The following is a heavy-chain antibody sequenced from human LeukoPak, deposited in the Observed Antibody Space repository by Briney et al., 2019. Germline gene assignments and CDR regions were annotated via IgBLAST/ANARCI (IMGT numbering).Heavy chain of an antibody. CDR3: ARQGFGELSAEY. CDR1: GGPISSSSYY. CDR2: IYYSGST. J-gene: IGHJ4*02. D-gene: IGHD3-10*01. V-gene: IGHV4-39*01. Sequence: PSETLSLTCTVSGGPISSSSYYWGWIRQPPGKGLEWIGSIYYSGSTYYNPSLKSRVTISVDTSKNQFSLKLSSVTAADTAVYYCARQGFGELSAEYWGQGTLVTVSS.